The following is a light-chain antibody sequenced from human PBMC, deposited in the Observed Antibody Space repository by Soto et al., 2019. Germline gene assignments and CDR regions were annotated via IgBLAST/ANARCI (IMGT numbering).Light chain of an antibody. CDR2: DVS. V-gene: IGLV2-14*01. CDR1: SSDVGGYNY. CDR3: SSYTSSSTLEVV. J-gene: IGLJ2*01. Sequence: QSALTQPASVSGSPGQSITISCTGTSSDVGGYNYDSWYQQHPGKAPKLMLYDVSNRPSGVSNRFSGSKSGNTASLTISGLQADDEADYYCSSYTSSSTLEVVFGGGTKLTVL.